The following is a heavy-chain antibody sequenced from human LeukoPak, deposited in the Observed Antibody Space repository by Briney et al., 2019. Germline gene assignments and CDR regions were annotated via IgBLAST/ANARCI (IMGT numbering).Heavy chain of an antibody. CDR2: ISYDGSNK. Sequence: PGGSLRLSCAASGFTFRDYGMHWVRQAPGKGLEWVASISYDGSNKVYADSVKGRFTISRDNSKSTLYLQMNSLRAEDTAVYYCAKVRDCGGDCFDYWGQGTLVTVSS. CDR1: GFTFRDYG. V-gene: IGHV3-30*18. CDR3: AKVRDCGGDCFDY. J-gene: IGHJ4*02. D-gene: IGHD2-21*01.